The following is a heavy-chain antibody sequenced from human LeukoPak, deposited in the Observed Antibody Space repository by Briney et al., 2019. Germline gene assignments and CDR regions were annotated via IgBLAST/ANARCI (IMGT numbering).Heavy chain of an antibody. CDR1: GYTFTSYG. J-gene: IGHJ4*02. CDR3: ARGIGRFGELLPVDY. D-gene: IGHD3-10*01. CDR2: ISTYNGNT. Sequence: GASVKVSCKASGYTFTSYGISWVRQAPGQGLEWMGWISTYNGNTNYAQKLQGRVTMTTDTSTSTAYMELRRLRSDDTAVYYCARGIGRFGELLPVDYWGQGTLVTVSS. V-gene: IGHV1-18*01.